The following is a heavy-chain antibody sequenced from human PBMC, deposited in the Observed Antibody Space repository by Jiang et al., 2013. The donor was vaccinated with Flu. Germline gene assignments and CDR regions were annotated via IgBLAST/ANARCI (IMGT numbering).Heavy chain of an antibody. CDR1: GYSFTYYW. D-gene: IGHD3-10*01. J-gene: IGHJ4*02. V-gene: IGHV5-51*01. CDR3: ARQDGSGSYYFDS. Sequence: KKPGESLKISCSGSGYSFTYYWIGWVRQMPGKGLEWMGITYPVNSDTIYSPSFQGQVTISADKSISTAYLQWSSLKTSDTAVYYCARQDGSGSYYFDSWGQGTLVTVSS. CDR2: TYPVNSDT.